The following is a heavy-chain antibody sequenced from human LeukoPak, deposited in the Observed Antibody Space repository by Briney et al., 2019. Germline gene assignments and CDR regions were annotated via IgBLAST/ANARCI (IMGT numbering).Heavy chain of an antibody. CDR2: ISGSGANT. Sequence: GGSLRLSCAASGFTFSNYAMSWVRQAPGRGLEWVSTISGSGANTYYADSVKGRFTISRDNSKNTLYLQMNSLRADDTAIYYCAKGKALEVVAAFNYWGQGTVVTASS. CDR1: GFTFSNYA. CDR3: AKGKALEVVAAFNY. V-gene: IGHV3-23*01. D-gene: IGHD2-15*01. J-gene: IGHJ4*02.